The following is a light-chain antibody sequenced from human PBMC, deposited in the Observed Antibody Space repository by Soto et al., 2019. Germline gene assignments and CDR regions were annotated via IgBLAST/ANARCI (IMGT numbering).Light chain of an antibody. V-gene: IGKV1-5*01. J-gene: IGKJ4*01. CDR1: AGLNSR. Sequence: DIQLTQSPSTLSASVGDRVTITCRASAGLNSRLAWYQQKPGKAPKLLIFDASTLQSGVPSRFSGSGSGTDFTLTSSSLQPEDVATYYCQKYNSAPLTFGGGTKVDIK. CDR2: DAS. CDR3: QKYNSAPLT.